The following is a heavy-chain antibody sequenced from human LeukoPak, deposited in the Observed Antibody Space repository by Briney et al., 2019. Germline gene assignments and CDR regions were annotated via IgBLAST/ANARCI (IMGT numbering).Heavy chain of an antibody. J-gene: IGHJ4*02. V-gene: IGHV3-30-3*01. Sequence: GGSLRLSCAASGFTFSSYAMHWVRQAPGKGLEWVAAISYDGSNKYYADSVKGRFTISRDNSKNTLYLQMNSLRAEDTAVYYCARGGYTVTTPLDYWGQGTLVTVSS. CDR3: ARGGYTVTTPLDY. CDR1: GFTFSSYA. CDR2: ISYDGSNK. D-gene: IGHD4-17*01.